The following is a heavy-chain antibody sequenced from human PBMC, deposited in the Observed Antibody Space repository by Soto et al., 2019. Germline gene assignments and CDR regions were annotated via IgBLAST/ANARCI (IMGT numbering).Heavy chain of an antibody. CDR2: ISGSGGST. D-gene: IGHD1-26*01. CDR3: AKDSPYSASYKEDGFDI. J-gene: IGHJ3*02. Sequence: GGSLRLSCEASGFTFSSYAMSWVRQAPGRGLEWVSSISGSGGSTYHADSVNGRFTISRDDSKNTVFLQMNSLRAEDTAVYYCAKDSPYSASYKEDGFDIWGQGSLVTVSS. CDR1: GFTFSSYA. V-gene: IGHV3-23*01.